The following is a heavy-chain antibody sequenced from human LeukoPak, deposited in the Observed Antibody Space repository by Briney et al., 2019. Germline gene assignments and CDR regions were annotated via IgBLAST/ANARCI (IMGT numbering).Heavy chain of an antibody. J-gene: IGHJ4*02. CDR2: IIPILGIA. CDR3: ATDYSNYNSPQAY. CDR1: GGTFSSYT. D-gene: IGHD4-11*01. Sequence: SVKVSCKASGGTFSSYTVSWVRQAPGQGLEWMGRIIPILGIANYAQKFQGRVTITADKSTSTAYMELSSLRSEDTAVYYCATDYSNYNSPQAYWGQGTLVTVSS. V-gene: IGHV1-69*02.